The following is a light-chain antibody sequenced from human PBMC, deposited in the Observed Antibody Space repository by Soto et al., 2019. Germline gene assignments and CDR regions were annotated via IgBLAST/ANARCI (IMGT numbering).Light chain of an antibody. J-gene: IGKJ4*01. V-gene: IGKV3-20*01. CDR3: QQYVSSPWT. CDR2: GAS. Sequence: EIVLTQSPGTLSLSPGERATLSCRASQSVSSSSLAWYQQTRGRAPRLLIYGASSSATGIPDRFSGSGSGTDVTLTISRLEPDLLAVYDCQQYVSSPWTFGRGTKVEVK. CDR1: QSVSSSS.